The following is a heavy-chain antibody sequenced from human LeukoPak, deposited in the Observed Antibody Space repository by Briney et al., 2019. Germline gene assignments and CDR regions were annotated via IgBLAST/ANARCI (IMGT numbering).Heavy chain of an antibody. Sequence: PSETLSLTCGVHGASLSGYYWTWIRQSPGKGLEWIGEINHGGTTDDNPSLKSRVTISVDTSKTQFSLKLTSVTAADTAVYYCARGRGWNYFDYWGLGTLVTVSS. D-gene: IGHD6-19*01. CDR3: ARGRGWNYFDY. V-gene: IGHV4-34*01. J-gene: IGHJ4*02. CDR1: GASLSGYY. CDR2: INHGGTT.